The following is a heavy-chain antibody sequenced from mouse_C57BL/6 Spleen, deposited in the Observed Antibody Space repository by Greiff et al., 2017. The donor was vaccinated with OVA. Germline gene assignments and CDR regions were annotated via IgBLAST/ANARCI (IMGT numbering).Heavy chain of an antibody. J-gene: IGHJ4*01. CDR1: GYTFTSYW. Sequence: QVQLKQPGAELVKPGASVKMSCKASGYTFTSYWITWVKQRPGQGLEWIGDIYPGSGSTNYNEKFKSKATLTVDTSSSTAYMQLSSLTSEDSAVYYCAREGDYDGYYAMDYWGQETSVTVSS. V-gene: IGHV1-55*01. CDR2: IYPGSGST. D-gene: IGHD2-4*01. CDR3: AREGDYDGYYAMDY.